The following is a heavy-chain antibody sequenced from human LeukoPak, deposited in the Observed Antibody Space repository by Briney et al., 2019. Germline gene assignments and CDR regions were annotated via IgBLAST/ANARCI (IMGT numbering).Heavy chain of an antibody. J-gene: IGHJ5*02. V-gene: IGHV1-69-2*01. D-gene: IGHD3-22*01. CDR2: VDPEDGET. CDR3: ATGHGYYDSSGYEGWFDH. CDR1: GYTFTAYY. Sequence: ASVRVSCEVSGYTFTAYYMHWVQQAPGKGLEWMGLVDPEDGETIYAENFQGRVTITADKSTDTAYMELSSMRSEDTAVYYCATGHGYYDSSGYEGWFDHWGQGTLVTVSS.